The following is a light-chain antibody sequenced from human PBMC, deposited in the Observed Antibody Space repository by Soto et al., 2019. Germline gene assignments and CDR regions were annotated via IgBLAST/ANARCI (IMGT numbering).Light chain of an antibody. J-gene: IGLJ2*01. V-gene: IGLV2-14*01. Sequence: QSALTQPASVSGSLGQSITMSCSGSSGDIGGYSFVSWYQHLPGKAPKLIIFEVRFRPSGVSNPFSGSKSGNTASLTITKRLPEDEADYYCSSYTGPGTLIVFGGGTKVTVL. CDR3: SSYTGPGTLIV. CDR2: EVR. CDR1: SGDIGGYSF.